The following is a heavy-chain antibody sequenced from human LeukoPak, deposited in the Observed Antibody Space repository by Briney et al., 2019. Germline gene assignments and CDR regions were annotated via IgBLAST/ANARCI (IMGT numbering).Heavy chain of an antibody. CDR2: ISNNSDSI. V-gene: IGHV3-11*04. J-gene: IGHJ5*02. Sequence: GGSLRLSCAASGFKFSDYYMTWIRQAPGKGLEWVSYISNNSDSIYYADSVEGRFTISRDNAKNSLYLQMNSLRAEDTAVYYCARDWYSSSWYSSKGWFDPWGQGTLVTVSS. CDR3: ARDWYSSSWYSSKGWFDP. D-gene: IGHD6-13*01. CDR1: GFKFSDYY.